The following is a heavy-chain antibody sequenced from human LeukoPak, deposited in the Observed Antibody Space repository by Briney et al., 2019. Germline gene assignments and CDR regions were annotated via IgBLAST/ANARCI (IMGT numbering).Heavy chain of an antibody. CDR1: GGSFSGYY. Sequence: PSETLSLTCAVYGGSFSGYYWSWIRQPPGKGLEWIGEINHSGSTNYNPSLKSRDTISVDTSKNQFSLKLSSVTAADTAVYYCATDRTSPRGGMDVWGKGTTVTVSS. CDR3: ATDRTSPRGGMDV. D-gene: IGHD2-2*01. CDR2: INHSGST. J-gene: IGHJ6*04. V-gene: IGHV4-34*01.